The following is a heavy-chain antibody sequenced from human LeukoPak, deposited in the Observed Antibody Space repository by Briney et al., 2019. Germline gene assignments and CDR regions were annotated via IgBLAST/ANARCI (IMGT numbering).Heavy chain of an antibody. CDR3: VATIRHGGSDYFDY. Sequence: GGSLRLSCAASGFTFSNAWMSWVRQAPGKGLEWVGRIKSKTDGGTTDYAAPVKGRFTISRDDSKNTLYLQMNRLKTEDTAVYYAVATIRHGGSDYFDYWGQGTLVTVSS. J-gene: IGHJ4*02. V-gene: IGHV3-15*01. D-gene: IGHD5-12*01. CDR1: GFTFSNAW. CDR2: IKSKTDGGTT.